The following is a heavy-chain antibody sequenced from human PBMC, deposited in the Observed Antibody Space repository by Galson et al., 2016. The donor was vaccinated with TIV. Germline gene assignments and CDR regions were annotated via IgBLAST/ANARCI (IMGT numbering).Heavy chain of an antibody. V-gene: IGHV3-30*09. CDR2: ISFDGSEK. CDR1: GFTFSNAW. D-gene: IGHD5/OR15-5a*01. CDR3: ARVYADYYFDY. Sequence: SLRLSCAASGFTFSNAWMTWVRQAPGKGLEWVAYISFDGSEKYYADAVKGRFAISRDKSKSTLFLQMNSLRTDDTALYYCARVYADYYFDYWGQGILVTVSS. J-gene: IGHJ4*02.